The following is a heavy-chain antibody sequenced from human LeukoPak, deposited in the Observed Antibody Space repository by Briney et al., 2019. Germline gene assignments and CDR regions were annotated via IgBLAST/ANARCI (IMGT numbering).Heavy chain of an antibody. V-gene: IGHV4-34*01. CDR1: GFTFSSYA. CDR3: ARGRSPFDP. Sequence: PGGSLRLSCAASGFTFSSYAMNWVRQPPGKGLEWIGEINHSGSTNYNPSLKSRVTISVDTSKNQFSLKLSSVTAADTAVYYCARGRSPFDPWGQGTLVTVSS. J-gene: IGHJ5*02. CDR2: INHSGST.